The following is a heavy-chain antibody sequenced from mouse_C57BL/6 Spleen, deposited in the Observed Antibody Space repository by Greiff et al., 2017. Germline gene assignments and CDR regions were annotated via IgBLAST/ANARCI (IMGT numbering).Heavy chain of an antibody. CDR2: IYPRDGST. J-gene: IGHJ3*01. V-gene: IGHV1-85*01. Sequence: QVQLQQSGPELVKPGASVKLSCKASGYTFTSYDINWVKQRPGQGLEWIGWIYPRDGSTKYNEKFKGKATLTVDTSSSTAYMERHSLTSEDSAVYFCARLGNGNPFAYWGQGTLVTVSA. D-gene: IGHD2-1*01. CDR1: GYTFTSYD. CDR3: ARLGNGNPFAY.